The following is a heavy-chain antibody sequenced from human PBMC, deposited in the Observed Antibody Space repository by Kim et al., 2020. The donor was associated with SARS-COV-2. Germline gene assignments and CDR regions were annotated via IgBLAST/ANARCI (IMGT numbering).Heavy chain of an antibody. D-gene: IGHD3-10*01. CDR2: ISAYNGNT. J-gene: IGHJ3*02. Sequence: ASVKVSCKASGYTFTAHGISWVRQAPGQGLEWMGWISAYNGNTKYAQKVQGRVTMTTDTSTSTAYMELRRLRSDDMAIYYCARGREVGVIFNAFDIWGQGTKVTVSS. V-gene: IGHV1-18*03. CDR3: ARGREVGVIFNAFDI. CDR1: GYTFTAHG.